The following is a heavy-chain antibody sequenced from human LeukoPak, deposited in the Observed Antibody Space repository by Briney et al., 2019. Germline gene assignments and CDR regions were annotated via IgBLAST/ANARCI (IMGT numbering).Heavy chain of an antibody. CDR3: AREGDSGCSSTSCSQAYAFDI. J-gene: IGHJ3*02. D-gene: IGHD2-2*01. Sequence: ASVKVSCKASGYTFTGYYMHWVRQAPGQGLEWMGWINPNSGGTNYAQKFQGRVTMTRDTSISTAYMELSRLRSDDTAVYYCAREGDSGCSSTSCSQAYAFDIWGQGTMVTVSS. CDR1: GYTFTGYY. CDR2: INPNSGGT. V-gene: IGHV1-2*02.